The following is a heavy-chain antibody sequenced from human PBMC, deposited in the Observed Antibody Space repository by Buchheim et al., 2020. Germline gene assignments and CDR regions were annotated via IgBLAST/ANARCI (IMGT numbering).Heavy chain of an antibody. V-gene: IGHV3-33*01. J-gene: IGHJ4*02. CDR1: GFTFSSYG. D-gene: IGHD1-20*01. CDR3: ARWAITGTFFDY. CDR2: IWYDGSNK. Sequence: QVQLVESGGGVVQPGRSLRLSCAASGFTFSSYGMHWVRQASGKGLEWVAVIWYDGSNKYYADSVKGRFTISRDNSKNTLYLQMNSLRAEDTAVYYCARWAITGTFFDYWGQGTL.